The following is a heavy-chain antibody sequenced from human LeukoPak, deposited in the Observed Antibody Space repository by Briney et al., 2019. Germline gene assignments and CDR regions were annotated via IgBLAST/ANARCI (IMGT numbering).Heavy chain of an antibody. CDR3: AKSTYYYDSRLLFDY. CDR1: GFTFSSYA. CDR2: ISGSGGST. V-gene: IGHV3-23*01. J-gene: IGHJ4*02. D-gene: IGHD3-22*01. Sequence: GGSLRLSCAASGFTFSSYAMSWVRQAPGKGLEWVSAISGSGGSTYYADSVKGRFTISRDNSRNTLYLQMNSLRAEDTAVYYCAKSTYYYDSRLLFDYWGQGTLVTVSS.